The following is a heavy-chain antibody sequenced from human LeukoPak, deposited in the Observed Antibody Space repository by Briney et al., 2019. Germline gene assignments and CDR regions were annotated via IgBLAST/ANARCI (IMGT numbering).Heavy chain of an antibody. J-gene: IGHJ4*02. CDR3: AKSGRVCSGGSCYQEYFDY. CDR2: IYSDPTT. Sequence: GGSLRLSCAAPGFTFSSYAMSWVRQAPGKGLELVSVIYSDPTTYYADSVKGRFTISRDNSKNTLYLQMNSLRAEDTAVYYCAKSGRVCSGGSCYQEYFDYWGQGTLVTVSS. CDR1: GFTFSSYA. V-gene: IGHV3-23*03. D-gene: IGHD2-15*01.